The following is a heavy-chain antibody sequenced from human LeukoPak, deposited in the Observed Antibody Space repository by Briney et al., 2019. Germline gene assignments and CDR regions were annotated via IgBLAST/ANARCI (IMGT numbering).Heavy chain of an antibody. D-gene: IGHD6-19*01. CDR1: GGSISSYY. CDR3: VREGWQWLVHAFDI. V-gene: IGHV4-59*12. J-gene: IGHJ3*02. Sequence: SETLSLTCTVSGGSISSYYWSWIRQPPGKGLEWIGNICYSGSTYYKSSLKSRVTISVDTSKNQFSLKLSSVTAADTAVYYCVREGWQWLVHAFDIWGQGTMVTGSS. CDR2: ICYSGST.